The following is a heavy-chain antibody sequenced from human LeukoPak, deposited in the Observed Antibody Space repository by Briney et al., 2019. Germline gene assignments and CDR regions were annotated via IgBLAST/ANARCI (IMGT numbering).Heavy chain of an antibody. D-gene: IGHD1-26*01. CDR2: ISYDGSNK. CDR1: GFTFSSYA. CDR3: ARDTRYSGSYYVVPDY. V-gene: IGHV3-30-3*01. J-gene: IGHJ4*02. Sequence: GGSLRLSCAASGFTFSSYAMHWVRQAPGKGLEWVAVISYDGSNKYYADSVKGRFTISRDNSKNTLYLQMNSLRAEDTAVYYCARDTRYSGSYYVVPDYWGQGTLVIVSS.